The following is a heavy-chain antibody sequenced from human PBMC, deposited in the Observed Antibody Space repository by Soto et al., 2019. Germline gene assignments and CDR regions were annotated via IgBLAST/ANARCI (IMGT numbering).Heavy chain of an antibody. CDR1: GFSFRSYA. Sequence: EVQLLESGGGLVQPGGSLRLSCAASGFSFRSYARNWVRQAPGKGLEWVSVISGSGDSTYYADSVKGRFTISRDNAKNTRYLQMISLRAEDTAVYYCARRSSGWYFDYWGQGTLVIVSS. CDR3: ARRSSGWYFDY. D-gene: IGHD6-19*01. CDR2: ISGSGDST. J-gene: IGHJ4*02. V-gene: IGHV3-23*01.